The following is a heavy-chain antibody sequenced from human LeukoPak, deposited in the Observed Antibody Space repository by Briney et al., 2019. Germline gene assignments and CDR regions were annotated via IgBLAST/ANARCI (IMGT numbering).Heavy chain of an antibody. Sequence: SSQTLSLSCTVSGGSISSGDYYWSWIRQPPGKGLEWIGYIYYSGSTYYNPSLKSRVTISVDTSKNQFSLKLSSVTAADTAVYYCARDLGLDYYDSSGYPWGAFDIWGQGTMVTVSS. D-gene: IGHD3-22*01. CDR1: GGSISSGDYY. CDR2: IYYSGST. CDR3: ARDLGLDYYDSSGYPWGAFDI. J-gene: IGHJ3*02. V-gene: IGHV4-30-4*08.